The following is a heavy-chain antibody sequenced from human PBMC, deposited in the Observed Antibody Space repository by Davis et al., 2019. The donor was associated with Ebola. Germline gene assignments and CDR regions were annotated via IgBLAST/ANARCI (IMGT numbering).Heavy chain of an antibody. Sequence: SETLSLTCTVSGGSISSGDYYWSRIRQPPGKGLEWIGYIYYSGSTYYNPSLKSRVTISVDTSKNQFSLKLSSVTAADTAVYYCARAPVTIYYYYGMDVWGQGTTVTVSS. D-gene: IGHD4-11*01. CDR3: ARAPVTIYYYYGMDV. CDR2: IYYSGST. CDR1: GGSISSGDYY. J-gene: IGHJ6*02. V-gene: IGHV4-30-4*01.